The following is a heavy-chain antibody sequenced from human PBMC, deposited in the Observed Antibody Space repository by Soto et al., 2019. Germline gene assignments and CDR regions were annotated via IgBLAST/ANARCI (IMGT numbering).Heavy chain of an antibody. CDR2: ISYDGSNK. V-gene: IGHV3-30*18. CDR3: AKDVGSPQGIFDY. Sequence: QVQLVESGGGVVQPGRSLRLSCAASGFTFSSYGMHWVRQAPGTGLEWVAVISYDGSNKYYADSVKGRFTISRDNSKNTRYLQMNSLRAEDTAVYYCAKDVGSPQGIFDYWGQGTLVTVAS. J-gene: IGHJ4*02. D-gene: IGHD2-2*03. CDR1: GFTFSSYG.